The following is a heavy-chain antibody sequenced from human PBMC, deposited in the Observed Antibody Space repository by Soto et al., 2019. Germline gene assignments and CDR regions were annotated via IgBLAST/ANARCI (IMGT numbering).Heavy chain of an antibody. Sequence: SLRLSCAASGFTFSSYSMNWVRQAPGKGLEWVSSISSSSSYIYYADSVKGRFTISRDNAKNSLYLQMNSLRAEDTAVYYCARDFEGAPQKGYWGQGTLVTVSS. J-gene: IGHJ4*02. CDR3: ARDFEGAPQKGY. CDR1: GFTFSSYS. V-gene: IGHV3-21*01. D-gene: IGHD1-26*01. CDR2: ISSSSSYI.